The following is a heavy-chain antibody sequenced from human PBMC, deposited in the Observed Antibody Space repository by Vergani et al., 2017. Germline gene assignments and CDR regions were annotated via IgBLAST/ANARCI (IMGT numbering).Heavy chain of an antibody. D-gene: IGHD2-21*01. CDR3: ARHISVVRPSSMTAFDY. CDR2: VFYGGRT. J-gene: IGHJ4*02. CDR1: GDSISTSSYA. V-gene: IGHV4-39*01. Sequence: QLQFHESVPGLLKPSETLSLSCTVSGDSISTSSYAWGWIRQPPGKTLEWIGTVFYGGRTSYNPSLKSRVTLSLDTSKKQISLHLTSLTAADTAVYYCARHISVVRPSSMTAFDYWGQGTLVTVSS.